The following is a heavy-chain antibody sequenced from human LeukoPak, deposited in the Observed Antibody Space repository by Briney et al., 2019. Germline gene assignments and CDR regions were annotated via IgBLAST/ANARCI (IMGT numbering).Heavy chain of an antibody. CDR2: IKQDGSGK. Sequence: GGSLRLSCAASGFTFSNYWMSWVRQAPGKGLEWVANIKQDGSGKYYVDSVKGRFTISRDNAKNSLYLQMNSLRAEDTAVYYCARAGSTGTVDFWGQGTLVTVSS. CDR1: GFTFSNYW. J-gene: IGHJ4*02. CDR3: ARAGSTGTVDF. V-gene: IGHV3-7*01. D-gene: IGHD1-1*01.